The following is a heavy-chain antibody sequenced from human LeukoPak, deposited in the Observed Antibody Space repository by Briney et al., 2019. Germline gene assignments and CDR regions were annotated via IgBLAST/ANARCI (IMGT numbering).Heavy chain of an antibody. CDR1: GFTFSSYG. CDR3: AGDSIYGDFLDY. D-gene: IGHD4-17*01. CDR2: IWYDGSNK. J-gene: IGHJ4*02. Sequence: GGSLRLSCAASGFTFSSYGMHWVRQAPGKGLEWVAVIWYDGSNKYYADSVKGRFTISRDNSKNTLYLQMNSLRAEDTAVYYCAGDSIYGDFLDYWGQGTLVTVSS. V-gene: IGHV3-33*01.